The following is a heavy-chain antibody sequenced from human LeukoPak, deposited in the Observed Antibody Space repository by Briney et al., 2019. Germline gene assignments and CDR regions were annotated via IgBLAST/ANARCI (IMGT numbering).Heavy chain of an antibody. J-gene: IGHJ4*02. CDR1: GGSISSYY. CDR2: IYTSGST. V-gene: IGHV4-4*07. D-gene: IGHD2-2*01. CDR3: AREVPPRYCSSTSCYHSSVPDY. Sequence: PSETLSLTCTVSGGSISSYYWSWIRQPAGKGLEWIGHIYTSGSTNYNPSLKSRVTMSVDTSKNQFSLKLSSVTAADTAVYYCAREVPPRYCSSTSCYHSSVPDYWGQGTLVTVSS.